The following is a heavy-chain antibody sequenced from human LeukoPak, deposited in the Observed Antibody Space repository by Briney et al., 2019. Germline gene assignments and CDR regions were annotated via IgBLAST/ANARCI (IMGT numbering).Heavy chain of an antibody. CDR2: IRDDGSNK. Sequence: WGSLRLSCAASGFTFSSYGMHWVRQAPGKGLEWVAFIRDDGSNKYYADSVKGRFTISRDNSKNTLYLQMNSLRAEDKDVYSCATAAGSGSNFTEGLSRPFDYWGQGTLVTVSS. D-gene: IGHD3-10*01. V-gene: IGHV3-30*02. CDR3: ATAAGSGSNFTEGLSRPFDY. J-gene: IGHJ4*02. CDR1: GFTFSSYG.